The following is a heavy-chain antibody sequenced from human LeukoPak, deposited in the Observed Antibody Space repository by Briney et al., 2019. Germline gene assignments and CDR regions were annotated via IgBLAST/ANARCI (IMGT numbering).Heavy chain of an antibody. CDR2: IKSKTDGGTT. Sequence: GGSLRLSCAASGFTSSNAWMSWVRQAPGKGLEWVGRIKSKTDGGTTDYAAPVKGRFTISRDDSKNTLYLQMNSLKTEDTAVYYCTTREADTNGHDDAFDIWGQGTMVTVSS. D-gene: IGHD2-15*01. CDR3: TTREADTNGHDDAFDI. J-gene: IGHJ3*02. CDR1: GFTSSNAW. V-gene: IGHV3-15*01.